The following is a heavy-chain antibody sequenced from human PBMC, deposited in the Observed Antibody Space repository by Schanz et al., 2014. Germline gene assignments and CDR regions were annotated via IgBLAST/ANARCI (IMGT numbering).Heavy chain of an antibody. CDR1: GYTFTDYS. J-gene: IGHJ5*02. Sequence: QVQLVQSGAEVRKPGASVKVSCRASGYTFTDYSIHWLRQAPGQGLELMGWIKPNSGAAEYAQKFQGRVTMTRDTSIVTTYMELNRLTSDDTAIYYCARLMVPGWFDPWGQGQLVTVSS. CDR3: ARLMVPGWFDP. D-gene: IGHD3-10*01. CDR2: IKPNSGAA. V-gene: IGHV1-2*02.